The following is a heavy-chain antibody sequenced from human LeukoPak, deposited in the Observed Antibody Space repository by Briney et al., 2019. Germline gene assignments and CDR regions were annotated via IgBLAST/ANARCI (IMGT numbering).Heavy chain of an antibody. CDR2: INRDGSEK. Sequence: GGSLRLSCTTSGLTFKSFWMTWVRRAPGNGLEWVANINRDGSEKNYVDSVRGRFTISRDNTTNSLYLQMSSLTVEDTAVYYCGRGPGYRSDFWGQGTLVTVSS. CDR3: GRGPGYRSDF. D-gene: IGHD5-12*01. CDR1: GLTFKSFW. J-gene: IGHJ4*02. V-gene: IGHV3-7*03.